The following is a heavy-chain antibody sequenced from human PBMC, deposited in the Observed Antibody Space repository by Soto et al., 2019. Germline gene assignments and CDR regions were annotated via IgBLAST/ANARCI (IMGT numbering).Heavy chain of an antibody. Sequence: EVQLLESGGGLVQPGGSLRLSCAASGFTFSSYAMSWVRQAPGKGLEWVSAISGSGGSTYYADSVKGRFTISRDNSTNTLYLQMNSLRAEDTAVYYCAKVLYDFWSGYYNYYYYYYMDVWGKGTTVTVSS. D-gene: IGHD3-3*01. CDR1: GFTFSSYA. CDR2: ISGSGGST. V-gene: IGHV3-23*01. CDR3: AKVLYDFWSGYYNYYYYYYMDV. J-gene: IGHJ6*03.